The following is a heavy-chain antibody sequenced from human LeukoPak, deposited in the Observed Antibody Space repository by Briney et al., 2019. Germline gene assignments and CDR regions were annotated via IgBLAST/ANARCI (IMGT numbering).Heavy chain of an antibody. CDR2: ISGSGGST. D-gene: IGHD6-19*01. V-gene: IGHV3-23*01. CDR3: AKVSVAGIILGY. CDR1: GFTFSSYA. J-gene: IGHJ4*02. Sequence: GGSLRLSCAASGFTFSSYAMSWVRQAPGKGLGWVSAISGSGGSTYYADSVKGRFTISRDNSKNTLYLQMNSLRAEDTAVYYCAKVSVAGIILGYWGQGTLVTVSS.